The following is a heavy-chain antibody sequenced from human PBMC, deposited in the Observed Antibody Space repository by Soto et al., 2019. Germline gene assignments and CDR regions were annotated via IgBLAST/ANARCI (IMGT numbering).Heavy chain of an antibody. J-gene: IGHJ1*01. CDR1: GFTFSSYG. D-gene: IGHD3-22*01. Sequence: GGSLRLSCAASGFTFSSYGMHWVRQAPGKGLEWVAVIWYDGSNKYYADSVKGRFTISRDNSKNTLYLQMNSLRAEDTAVYYCARDYDDSSGYGYAEYFQHWGQGTLVTAPQ. CDR3: ARDYDDSSGYGYAEYFQH. CDR2: IWYDGSNK. V-gene: IGHV3-33*01.